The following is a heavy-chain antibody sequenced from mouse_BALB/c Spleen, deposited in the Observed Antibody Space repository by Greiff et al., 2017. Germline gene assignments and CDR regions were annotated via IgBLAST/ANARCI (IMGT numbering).Heavy chain of an antibody. D-gene: IGHD4-1*01. CDR3: ARDINSGTEDWFAY. V-gene: IGHV7-3*02. J-gene: IGHJ3*01. Sequence: EVKVVESGGGLVQPGGSLRLSCATSGFTFTDYYMSWVRQPPGKALAWLGFIRHKANGYTTEYSASVKGRFTISRDNSQSILYLQMNTLRAEDRATYYCARDINSGTEDWFAYWGQGTLVTVSA. CDR1: GFTFTDYY. CDR2: IRHKANGYTT.